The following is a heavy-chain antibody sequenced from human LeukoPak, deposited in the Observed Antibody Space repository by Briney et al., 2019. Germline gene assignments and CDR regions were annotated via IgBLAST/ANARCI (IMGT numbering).Heavy chain of an antibody. Sequence: ASVKVSCKASGYTFTSYTLHWVRQAPGQRLEWMGWINGGNSNTKYSQEFQGRVTITRDTSASTAYMELSSLRSEDTAVYYCARAGIPGYCTNVTCSNWLDPWGQGTLVTVSS. V-gene: IGHV1-3*03. CDR2: INGGNSNT. D-gene: IGHD2-8*01. CDR1: GYTFTSYT. CDR3: ARAGIPGYCTNVTCSNWLDP. J-gene: IGHJ5*02.